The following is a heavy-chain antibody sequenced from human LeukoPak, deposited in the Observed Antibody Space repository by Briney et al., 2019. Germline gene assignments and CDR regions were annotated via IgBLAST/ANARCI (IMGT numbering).Heavy chain of an antibody. Sequence: GGSLRLSCTASGFPFIEYSMNWVRQAPGKGLEWISYIGIDSGNTKYADSVRGRFTISTDKAKNSLYLQMDSLRVEDTAVYYCARDHNYAFDNWGQGTLVSVAS. D-gene: IGHD1-1*01. CDR2: IGIDSGNT. V-gene: IGHV3-48*01. CDR3: ARDHNYAFDN. CDR1: GFPFIEYS. J-gene: IGHJ4*02.